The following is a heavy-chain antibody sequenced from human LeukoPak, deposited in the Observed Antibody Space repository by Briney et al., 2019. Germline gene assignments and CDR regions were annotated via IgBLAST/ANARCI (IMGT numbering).Heavy chain of an antibody. J-gene: IGHJ4*02. CDR2: ISYDGSNK. D-gene: IGHD6-19*01. CDR3: AKIAVAGRAPFDY. Sequence: GGSLRLSCAASGFTFSSYAMHWVRQAPGKGLEWVAVISYDGSNKYYADSVKGRFTISRDNSKNTLYLQMNSLRAEDTAVYYCAKIAVAGRAPFDYWGQGTLVTVSS. CDR1: GFTFSSYA. V-gene: IGHV3-30*18.